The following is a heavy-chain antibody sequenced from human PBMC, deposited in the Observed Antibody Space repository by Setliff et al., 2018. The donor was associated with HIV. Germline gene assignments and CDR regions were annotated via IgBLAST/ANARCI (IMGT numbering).Heavy chain of an antibody. CDR3: ASSGLTGDHWYIDL. V-gene: IGHV6-1*01. CDR2: TYYRSKWYN. Sequence: SQTLSLTCAISGDSVSSKSAAWNWIRQSPSRGLEWLGRTYYRSKWYNDYAVSVKSRITINPDTSKNQFSLQLNSVTPEDTAVYYCASSGLTGDHWYIDLWGRGTLVTVSS. CDR1: GDSVSSKSAA. J-gene: IGHJ2*01. D-gene: IGHD7-27*01.